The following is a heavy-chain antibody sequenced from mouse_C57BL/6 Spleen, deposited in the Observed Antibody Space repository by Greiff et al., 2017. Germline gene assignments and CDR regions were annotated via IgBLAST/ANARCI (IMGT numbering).Heavy chain of an antibody. CDR3: ARGDYDARFDY. CDR1: GYSFTDYS. V-gene: IGHV1-39*01. D-gene: IGHD2-4*01. J-gene: IGHJ2*01. Sequence: VHVKQSGPELVKPGASVKISCKASGYSFTDYSMHWVKQSPGQSLEWIGVINPNYGTTSYNQKFKGKATLTVDQSSSTAYMQLNSLTSEDSAVXYCARGDYDARFDYWGQGTTLTVSS. CDR2: INPNYGTT.